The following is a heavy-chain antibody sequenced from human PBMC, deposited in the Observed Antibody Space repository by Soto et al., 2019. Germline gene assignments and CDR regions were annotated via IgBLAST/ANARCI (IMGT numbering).Heavy chain of an antibody. CDR3: ATSAVAGTDGGFDY. J-gene: IGHJ4*02. D-gene: IGHD6-19*01. CDR1: GGSISSSSYY. Sequence: QLQLQESGPGLVKPSETLSLTCTVSGGSISSSSYYWGWIRQPPGRGLEWFGSIYYSGSTYYNPSLKVRVTISVDTSKNQFSRKLSSVAAADTAVYYCATSAVAGTDGGFDYWGQGTLVTVSS. CDR2: IYYSGST. V-gene: IGHV4-39*01.